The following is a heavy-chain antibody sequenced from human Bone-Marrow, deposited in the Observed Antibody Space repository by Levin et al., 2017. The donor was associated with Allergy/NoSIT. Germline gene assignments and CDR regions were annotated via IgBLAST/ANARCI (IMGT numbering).Heavy chain of an antibody. J-gene: IGHJ4*02. CDR2: INPNSGVT. Sequence: KSGGSLRLSCKTSESTSSGYYMHWVRQASEQGLEWMGRINPNSGVTMYAQRFQGRVTMTWDTSVRTAYMELSILTSDDTGVYYCARKDWDDGQGIDSWGQGTLVTVSS. CDR1: ESTSSGYY. V-gene: IGHV1-2*05. CDR3: ARKDWDDGQGIDS. D-gene: IGHD1-1*01.